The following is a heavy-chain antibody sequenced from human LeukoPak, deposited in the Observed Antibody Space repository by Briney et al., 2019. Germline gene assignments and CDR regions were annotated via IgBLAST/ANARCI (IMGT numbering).Heavy chain of an antibody. J-gene: IGHJ4*02. CDR1: GFIFSTYV. V-gene: IGHV3-30-3*01. Sequence: PGRSLRLPCAGSGFIFSTYVMHWVRQAPGKGLEWVAVISYDGSNKYYADSVKGRFTISRDNSKNTLYLQMNSLRAEDTAVYYCVRGWDRDCTSTSCYIAYNWGQGTLVTVSS. D-gene: IGHD2-2*02. CDR3: VRGWDRDCTSTSCYIAYN. CDR2: ISYDGSNK.